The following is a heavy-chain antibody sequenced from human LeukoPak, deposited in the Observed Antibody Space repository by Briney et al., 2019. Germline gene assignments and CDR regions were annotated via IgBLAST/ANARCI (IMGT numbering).Heavy chain of an antibody. Sequence: GASVKVSCKASGYTFTGYYMHWVRRAPGQGLEWMGWINPNSGGTNYAQKFQGRVTMTRDTSISTAYMELSRLRSDDTAVYYCAREAYDFWSGTPNYGMDVWGQGTTVTVSS. J-gene: IGHJ6*02. CDR1: GYTFTGYY. CDR2: INPNSGGT. CDR3: AREAYDFWSGTPNYGMDV. D-gene: IGHD3-3*01. V-gene: IGHV1-2*02.